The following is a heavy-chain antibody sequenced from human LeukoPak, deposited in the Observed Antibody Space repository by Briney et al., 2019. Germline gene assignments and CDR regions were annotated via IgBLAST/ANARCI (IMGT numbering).Heavy chain of an antibody. CDR2: IRRNGRDK. CDR1: GFNFSNSW. J-gene: IGHJ5*02. CDR3: ARDPGGFHP. V-gene: IGHV3-7*01. Sequence: GGSLRLSCAASGFNFSNSWMTWVRQTPGKGLEWVANIRRNGRDKYYVDSVKGRFTISRDNAKNSLYLQMNSLRAEDTAVYYCARDPGGFHPWGLGTLVTVSS. D-gene: IGHD7-27*01.